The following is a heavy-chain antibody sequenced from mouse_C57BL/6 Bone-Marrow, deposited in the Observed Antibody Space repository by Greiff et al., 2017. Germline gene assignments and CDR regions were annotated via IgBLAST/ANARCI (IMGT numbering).Heavy chain of an antibody. CDR3: ARSVTAVVAPHAMDD. CDR1: GYTFTDYT. Sequence: VQLQQSDAELVKPGASVKISCKVSGYTFTDYTIHWMKQRPEQGLEWIGYIYPRDGSTKYNEKFKGKATLTADKSSSTAYMQLNSLTSEDSAVYFWARSVTAVVAPHAMDDWGQGTSVTVSS. J-gene: IGHJ4*01. V-gene: IGHV1-78*01. D-gene: IGHD1-1*01. CDR2: IYPRDGST.